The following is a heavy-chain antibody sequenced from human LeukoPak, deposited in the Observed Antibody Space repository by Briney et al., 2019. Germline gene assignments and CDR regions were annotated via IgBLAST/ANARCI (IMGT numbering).Heavy chain of an antibody. CDR3: AKDVTVVVITIDY. Sequence: GGSLRLSCAASGFTFSSYEMNWVRQAPGKGLEWVSAISGSGGSTYYADSVKGRFTISRDNSKNTLYLQMNSLRAEDTAVYYCAKDVTVVVITIDYWGQGTLVTVSS. J-gene: IGHJ4*02. CDR1: GFTFSSYE. D-gene: IGHD3-22*01. V-gene: IGHV3-23*01. CDR2: ISGSGGST.